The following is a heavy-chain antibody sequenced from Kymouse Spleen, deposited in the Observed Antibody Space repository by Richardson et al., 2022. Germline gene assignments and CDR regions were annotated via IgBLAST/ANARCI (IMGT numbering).Heavy chain of an antibody. V-gene: IGHV3-13*01. D-gene: IGHD7-27*02. J-gene: IGHJ2*01. CDR1: GFTFSSYD. CDR2: IGTAGDT. Sequence: EVQLVESGGGLVQPGGSLRLSCAASGFTFSSYDMHWVRQATGKGLEWVSAIGTAGDTYYPGSVKGRFTISRENAKNSLYLQMNSLRAGDTAVYYCARDGNLTGVYWYFDLWGRGTLVTVSS. CDR3: ARDGNLTGVYWYFDL.